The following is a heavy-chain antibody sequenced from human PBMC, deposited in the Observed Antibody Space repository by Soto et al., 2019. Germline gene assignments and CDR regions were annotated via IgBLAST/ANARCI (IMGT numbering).Heavy chain of an antibody. CDR3: AKEQLTAVADYFDY. CDR1: GFTFSSYG. J-gene: IGHJ4*02. D-gene: IGHD6-19*01. Sequence: GGSLRLSCAASGFTFSSYGMHWVRQAPGKGLEWVAVISYDGSNKYYADSVKGRFTISRDNSKNTLYLQMNSLRAEDTAVYYCAKEQLTAVADYFDYWGQGTLVTVS. CDR2: ISYDGSNK. V-gene: IGHV3-30*18.